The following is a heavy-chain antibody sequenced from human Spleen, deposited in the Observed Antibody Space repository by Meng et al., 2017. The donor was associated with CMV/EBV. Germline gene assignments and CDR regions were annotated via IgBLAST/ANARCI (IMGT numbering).Heavy chain of an antibody. CDR1: GGSVSSSYHY. Sequence: QVEVQDAGPGLVEPWETLSRTCTVSGGSVSSSYHYWGWIRQPPGKGLEWIASIHYTGDNYYSPSLKSRLTTSIDTSKNQFSLKLNSMTAADTAVYYCAISRGEIRRVDFWGQGTLVTVSS. J-gene: IGHJ4*02. CDR3: AISRGEIRRVDF. V-gene: IGHV4-39*07. CDR2: IHYTGDN. D-gene: IGHD3-16*01.